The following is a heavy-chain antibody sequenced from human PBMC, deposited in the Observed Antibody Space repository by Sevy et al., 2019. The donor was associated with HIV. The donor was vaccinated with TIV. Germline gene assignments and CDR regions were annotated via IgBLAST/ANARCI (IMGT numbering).Heavy chain of an antibody. V-gene: IGHV3-21*01. D-gene: IGHD5-18*01. CDR1: GFTFSSYS. CDR3: ARLERGYSYGYRGGWFDP. J-gene: IGHJ5*02. Sequence: GGSLRLSCAASGFTFSSYSMNWVRQAPGKGLEWVSSISSSSSYIYYADSVKGRFTISRDNAKNSLYLQMNSLIAEDTAVYYCARLERGYSYGYRGGWFDPWGQGTLVTVSS. CDR2: ISSSSSYI.